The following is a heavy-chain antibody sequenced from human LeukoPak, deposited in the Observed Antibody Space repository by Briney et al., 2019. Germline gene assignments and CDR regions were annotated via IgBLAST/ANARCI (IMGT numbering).Heavy chain of an antibody. CDR3: ARGLRLRYFDWLSPFDY. CDR2: INHSGST. D-gene: IGHD3-9*01. J-gene: IGHJ4*02. Sequence: SETLSLTCAVYGESFSGYYWTWIRQPPGKGLEWIGEINHSGSTNYNPSLKSRVTISVDTSKKQLSLRLRSVTAADTAVYYCARGLRLRYFDWLSPFDYWTRGTLVTVSS. V-gene: IGHV4-34*01. CDR1: GESFSGYY.